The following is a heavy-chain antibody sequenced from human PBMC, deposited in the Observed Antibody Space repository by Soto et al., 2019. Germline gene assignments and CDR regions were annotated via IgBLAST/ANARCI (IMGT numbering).Heavy chain of an antibody. Sequence: PESLSLTRTVSAGSLSTYYWSWIRQPPGKGLEWIGYIYYSGSTNYNPSLKSRVTISVDTSKNQFSLKLSSVTAADTAVYYCARVWGGAFDIWGQGTMVT. CDR1: AGSLSTYY. J-gene: IGHJ3*02. CDR2: IYYSGST. D-gene: IGHD3-10*01. V-gene: IGHV4-59*01. CDR3: ARVWGGAFDI.